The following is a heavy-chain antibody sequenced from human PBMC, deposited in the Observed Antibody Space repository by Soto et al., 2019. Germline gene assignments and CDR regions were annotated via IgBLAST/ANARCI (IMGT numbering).Heavy chain of an antibody. CDR1: GGTFSSYA. V-gene: IGHV1-69*13. Sequence: ASVKVSCKASGGTFSSYAISWVRQAPGQGLEWMGGIIPIFGTANYAQKFQGRVTITADESTSTAYMELSSLRSEDTAVYYCARMGAKLLLSAFDIWGQRTMVTVSS. D-gene: IGHD3-22*01. CDR2: IIPIFGTA. J-gene: IGHJ3*02. CDR3: ARMGAKLLLSAFDI.